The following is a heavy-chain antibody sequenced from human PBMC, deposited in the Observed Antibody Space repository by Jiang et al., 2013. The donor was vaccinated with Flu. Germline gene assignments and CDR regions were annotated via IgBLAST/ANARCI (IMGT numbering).Heavy chain of an antibody. D-gene: IGHD3-16*01. V-gene: IGHV1-46*01. CDR3: ARVGDRDGY. Sequence: GSTSYAQKFQGRVTMTRDTSTSTVYMELSSLRSEDTAVYYCARVGDRDGYWGQGTLVTASS. J-gene: IGHJ4*02. CDR2: GST.